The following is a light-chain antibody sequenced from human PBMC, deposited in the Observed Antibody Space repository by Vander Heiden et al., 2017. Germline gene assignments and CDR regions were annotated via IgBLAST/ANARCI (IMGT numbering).Light chain of an antibody. J-gene: IGKJ1*01. CDR3: QQSDSTPRT. CDR1: QGISSY. CDR2: AAS. V-gene: IGKV1-39*01. Sequence: DIQMTPSPASLSASVGDRVTITCRASQGISSYLNWYQQKPGKAPNLLIYAASSLESGVPPRFSGSGYGTDFTLTISSLQPEDFASYYCQQSDSTPRTFGQGTKVEIK.